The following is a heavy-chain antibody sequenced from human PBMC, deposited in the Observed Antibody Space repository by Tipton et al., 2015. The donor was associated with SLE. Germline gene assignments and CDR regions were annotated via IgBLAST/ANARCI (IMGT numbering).Heavy chain of an antibody. CDR2: IDYSGNT. J-gene: IGHJ6*02. Sequence: TLSLTCAVYGGSFSGYSWTWIRQPPGKGLEWIGEIDYSGNTNHNPSLKSRVSMSIDPAKNQFSLKLTSVTATDTAVYYCARGMLTWRGAIIGVDVWGQGTTVNVSS. CDR1: GGSFSGYS. D-gene: IGHD2-8*01. CDR3: ARGMLTWRGAIIGVDV. V-gene: IGHV4-34*01.